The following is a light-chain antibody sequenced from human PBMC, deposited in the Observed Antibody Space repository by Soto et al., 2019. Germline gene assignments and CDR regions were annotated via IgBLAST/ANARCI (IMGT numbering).Light chain of an antibody. V-gene: IGKV3-15*01. CDR3: QQYSDWPPYT. Sequence: ETVMTQSPVTLSVSPGERATLSCRASQSVGGNVAWYQQKPGQAPRLLLYATSTRATGIPARFSGSGSRTECTLTISSLQSEDSAVYFWQQYSDWPPYTFGQGTKLEIK. J-gene: IGKJ2*01. CDR1: QSVGGN. CDR2: ATS.